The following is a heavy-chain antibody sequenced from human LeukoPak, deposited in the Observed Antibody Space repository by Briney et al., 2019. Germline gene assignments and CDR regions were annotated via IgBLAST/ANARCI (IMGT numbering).Heavy chain of an antibody. CDR3: GIAAAGTRNYFDY. Sequence: GGSLRLSCAASGFTFRSYAMSWVRQARGRGLEGVSAISGSCGSTCYADSVRGRFTISRDNSKNTLYLPVNSLSAEHAAVCYCGIAAAGTRNYFDYWGQGTLVTVSS. J-gene: IGHJ4*02. D-gene: IGHD6-13*01. V-gene: IGHV3-23*01. CDR1: GFTFRSYA. CDR2: ISGSCGST.